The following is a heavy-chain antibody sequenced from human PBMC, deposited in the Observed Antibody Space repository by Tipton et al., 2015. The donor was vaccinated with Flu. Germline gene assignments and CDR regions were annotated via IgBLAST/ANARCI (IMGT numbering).Heavy chain of an antibody. J-gene: IGHJ4*02. CDR3: ARAIAGADSL. V-gene: IGHV3-7*03. Sequence: QLVQSGGGLVQPGGSLRLSCAASGFTFSTYWMSWVRQAPRKGLEWVAHISQDGSDKYYVDSVKGRFTISRDNAKKSLYLQMNSLRAEDTAVYYCARAIAGADSLWGQGTLVTVSS. D-gene: IGHD3-16*01. CDR1: GFTFSTYW. CDR2: ISQDGSDK.